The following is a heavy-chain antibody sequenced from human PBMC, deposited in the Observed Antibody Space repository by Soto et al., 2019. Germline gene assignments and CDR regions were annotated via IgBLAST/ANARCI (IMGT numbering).Heavy chain of an antibody. Sequence: GGSLRLSCAASGFTVSSNYMSWVRQAPGKGLEWVSVIYSGGSTYYADSVKGRFTISRHNSKNTLYLQMNSLRAEDTAVYYCARVGASYSGSYSMDYWGQGTLVTVSS. CDR3: ARVGASYSGSYSMDY. D-gene: IGHD1-26*01. CDR1: GFTVSSNY. J-gene: IGHJ4*02. V-gene: IGHV3-53*04. CDR2: IYSGGST.